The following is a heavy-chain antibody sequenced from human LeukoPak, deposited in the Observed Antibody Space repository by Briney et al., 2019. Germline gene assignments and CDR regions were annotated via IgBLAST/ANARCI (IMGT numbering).Heavy chain of an antibody. CDR1: GGSINSSY. J-gene: IGHJ4*02. D-gene: IGHD6-13*01. V-gene: IGHV4-59*12. CDR3: ARDRAAAGITWFDY. CDR2: IYYSGNT. Sequence: SETLSLTCTVSGGSINSSYWSWIRQPPGKGLEWIGYIYYSGNTNNTPSLKSRVAISVDTSKNQLSLKLSSVTAADTAVYYCARDRAAAGITWFDYWGQGTLVTVSS.